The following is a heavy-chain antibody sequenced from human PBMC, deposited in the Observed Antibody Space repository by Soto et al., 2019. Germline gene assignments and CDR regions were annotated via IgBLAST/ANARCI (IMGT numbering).Heavy chain of an antibody. V-gene: IGHV3-48*02. Sequence: ESGGGLVQPGGSLRLSCAASGFSFSYYSMNWVRQAPGKGLEWVSYIDSSSGIYYADSVKGRFTISRDNAKNSLYLQMNSLRDEDTAVYYCARAPNSGYYYSQYWGRGTLVTVSS. CDR3: ARAPNSGYYYSQY. D-gene: IGHD3-22*01. J-gene: IGHJ4*02. CDR1: GFSFSYYS. CDR2: IDSSSGI.